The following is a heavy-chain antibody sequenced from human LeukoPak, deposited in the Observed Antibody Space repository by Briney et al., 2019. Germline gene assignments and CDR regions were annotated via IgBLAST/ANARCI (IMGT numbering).Heavy chain of an antibody. D-gene: IGHD3-22*01. CDR2: ISSSSSYI. CDR1: GFTFSSYS. V-gene: IGHV3-21*01. J-gene: IGHJ4*02. CDR3: ARGDLTYYYDSSNIDY. Sequence: SGGSLRLSCAASGFTFSSYSMNWVRQAPGKGLEWVSSISSSSSYIYYADSVKGRFTISRDNAKNSLYLQMNSLRAEDTAVYYCARGDLTYYYDSSNIDYWGQGTLVTVSS.